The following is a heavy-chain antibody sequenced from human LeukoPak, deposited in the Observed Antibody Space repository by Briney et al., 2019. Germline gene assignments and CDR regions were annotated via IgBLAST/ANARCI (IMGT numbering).Heavy chain of an antibody. V-gene: IGHV1-2*02. J-gene: IGHJ3*02. CDR3: AREGKYYYDSSGYSYAFDI. D-gene: IGHD3-22*01. CDR2: INPNSGGT. CDR1: GYTFTDYY. Sequence: ASVKVSFKASGYTFTDYYMHWVRQAPGQGLEWMGWINPNSGGTNYAQKFQGRVTMTRDTSISTAYMELRRLRSDDTAVYYCAREGKYYYDSSGYSYAFDIWGQGTMVTVSS.